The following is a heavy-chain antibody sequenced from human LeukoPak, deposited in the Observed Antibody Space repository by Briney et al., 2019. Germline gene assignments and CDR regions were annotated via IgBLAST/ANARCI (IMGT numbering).Heavy chain of an antibody. CDR2: IIPIFGTA. CDR3: ARGDIVVVPAATSSWFDP. V-gene: IGHV1-69*13. CDR1: GYTFTSFD. D-gene: IGHD2-2*01. Sequence: GASVKVSCKASGYTFTSFDINWVRQATGQGLEWMGGIIPIFGTANYAQKFQGRVTITADESTSTAYMELSSLRSEDTAVYYCARGDIVVVPAATSSWFDPWGQGTLVTVSS. J-gene: IGHJ5*02.